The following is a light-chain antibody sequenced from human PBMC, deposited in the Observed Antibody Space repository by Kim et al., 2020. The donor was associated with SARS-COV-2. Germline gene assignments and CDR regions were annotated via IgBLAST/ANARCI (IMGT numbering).Light chain of an antibody. Sequence: PGDRATLSCKTSQSLDSIYLAWYQQKPGQVPRLLISAASRRATGVPDRFSGSVSGTDFTLTISPVEPEDFAVYYCQQYGRAPRTFGGGTKV. J-gene: IGKJ4*01. CDR3: QQYGRAPRT. CDR1: QSLDSIY. V-gene: IGKV3-20*01. CDR2: AAS.